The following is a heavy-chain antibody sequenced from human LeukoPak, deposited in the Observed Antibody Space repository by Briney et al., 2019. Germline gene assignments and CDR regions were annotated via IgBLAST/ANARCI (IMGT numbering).Heavy chain of an antibody. Sequence: GGSLRLSCAASGFTFSSYEMNWVRQAPGKGLEWVSYISSSGSTIYHADSVKGRFTISRDNAKNSQYLQMNSLRVEDTALYYCAELGITMIGGVWGKGTTVTISS. J-gene: IGHJ6*04. D-gene: IGHD3-10*02. CDR3: AELGITMIGGV. V-gene: IGHV3-48*03. CDR1: GFTFSSYE. CDR2: ISSSGSTI.